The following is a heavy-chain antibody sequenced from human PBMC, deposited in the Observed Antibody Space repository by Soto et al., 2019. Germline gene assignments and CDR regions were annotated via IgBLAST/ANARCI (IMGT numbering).Heavy chain of an antibody. D-gene: IGHD3-9*01. CDR2: VTPRNGDT. V-gene: IGHV1-8*02. CDR3: AREDNDILTGYYTY. J-gene: IGHJ4*02. CDR1: GYTFTSYD. Sequence: GASVKVSCKASGYTFTSYDINWVRQAAGQGPEWMGSVTPRNGDTAFAQKYQGRVTVTSNTSISTAYMELSSLRSEDTAVYYCAREDNDILTGYYTYWGQGTLVTVSS.